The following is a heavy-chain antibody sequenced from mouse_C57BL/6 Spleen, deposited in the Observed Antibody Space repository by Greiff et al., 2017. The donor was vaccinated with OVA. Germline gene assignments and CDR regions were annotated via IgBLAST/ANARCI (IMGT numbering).Heavy chain of an antibody. CDR1: GFTFSDAW. Sequence: EVKLVESGGGLVQPGGSMKLSCAASGFTFSDAWMDWVRQSPEKGLEWVAEIRNKANNHATYYAESVKGRLTISRDDSKSSVYLQMNSLRAEDTGIYYCTSHYSNFYYAMDYWGQGTSVTVSS. D-gene: IGHD2-5*01. V-gene: IGHV6-6*01. J-gene: IGHJ4*01. CDR3: TSHYSNFYYAMDY. CDR2: IRNKANNHAT.